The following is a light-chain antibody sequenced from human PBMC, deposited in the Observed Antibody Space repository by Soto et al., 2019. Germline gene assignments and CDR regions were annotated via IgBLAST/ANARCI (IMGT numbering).Light chain of an antibody. J-gene: IGKJ5*01. Sequence: EVVLTQSPVTLSLSPGERATLSCRASQSFRGLLAWYQQKPGQAPRRVIYGASTWGTGVPPRFTGSGSGTEFTLTISGLQSEDFAVYYCQQYNSWPITFGQGTRLENK. V-gene: IGKV3D-15*01. CDR1: QSFRGL. CDR3: QQYNSWPIT. CDR2: GAS.